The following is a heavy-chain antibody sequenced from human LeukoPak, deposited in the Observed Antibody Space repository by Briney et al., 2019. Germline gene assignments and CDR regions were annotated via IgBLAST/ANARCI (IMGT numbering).Heavy chain of an antibody. D-gene: IGHD2-15*01. CDR2: ISYIGST. V-gene: IGHV4-59*11. Sequence: PSETLSLTCTVSGGSFSSHYWCWIRQPPGKGLEWIGYISYIGSTNYNPSLKSRVTISVDTSKNQFSLKLSSVTAADTAVYYCARGEGSHFDYWGQGTLVTVSS. CDR1: GGSFSSHY. J-gene: IGHJ4*02. CDR3: ARGEGSHFDY.